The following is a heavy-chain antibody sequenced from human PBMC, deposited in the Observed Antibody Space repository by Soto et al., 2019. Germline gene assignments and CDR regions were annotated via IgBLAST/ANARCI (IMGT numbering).Heavy chain of an antibody. D-gene: IGHD6-19*01. J-gene: IGHJ4*02. V-gene: IGHV3-7*01. CDR2: IKQDGSEK. CDR3: AGGGGWVFDS. Sequence: EVQLVESGGDLVQPGGSLRLSCVGSGFTLSAYWMTWVRHAPGKGLEWVAVIKQDGSEKYYVDSVKGRFTISRDNAKNSLYLQMNSLRAQDTAVYFCAGGGGWVFDSWGQGTLVTVSS. CDR1: GFTLSAYW.